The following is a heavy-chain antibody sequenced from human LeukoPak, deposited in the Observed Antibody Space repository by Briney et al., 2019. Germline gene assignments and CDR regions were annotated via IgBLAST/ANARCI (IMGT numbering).Heavy chain of an antibody. D-gene: IGHD2-15*01. CDR3: ARGLGYCSGGSCYSGLYYYMDV. V-gene: IGHV4-59*01. CDR1: GGSISSYY. J-gene: IGHJ6*03. CDR2: IYYSGGT. Sequence: PSETLSLTCTVSGGSISSYYWSWIRQPPGKGLEWIGYIYYSGGTNHNPSLKSRVTISVDTSKNHFTLKLSSVTAADTAVYYCARGLGYCSGGSCYSGLYYYMDVWGKGTTVTVSS.